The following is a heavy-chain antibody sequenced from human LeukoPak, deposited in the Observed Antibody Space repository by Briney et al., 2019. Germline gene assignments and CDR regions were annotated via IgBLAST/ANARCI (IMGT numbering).Heavy chain of an antibody. V-gene: IGHV4-4*07. CDR1: GGSISSYY. CDR3: ARDGYYDSSGYGNWFDP. J-gene: IGHJ5*02. Sequence: SETLSLTCTVSGGSISSYYWSWIRQPAGKGLDWIGRIYTSGSTNYNPPLKSRVTMSVDPSKNQFSLKLSSVTAADTAVSYCARDGYYDSSGYGNWFDPWGQGTLVTVSS. CDR2: IYTSGST. D-gene: IGHD3-22*01.